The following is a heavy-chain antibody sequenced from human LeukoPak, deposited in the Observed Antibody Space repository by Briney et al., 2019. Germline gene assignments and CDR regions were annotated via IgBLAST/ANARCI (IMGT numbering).Heavy chain of an antibody. Sequence: GGSLRLSCAASGFTFSSYAMRWVRQAPGKGLEWVSVISGSGGATYYADSVKGRFTISRDNSKNTLYLQMNSLRAEDTAVYYCAKDGVATINYDYWGQGTLVTVSS. CDR3: AKDGVATINYDY. CDR2: ISGSGGAT. D-gene: IGHD5-12*01. J-gene: IGHJ4*02. V-gene: IGHV3-23*01. CDR1: GFTFSSYA.